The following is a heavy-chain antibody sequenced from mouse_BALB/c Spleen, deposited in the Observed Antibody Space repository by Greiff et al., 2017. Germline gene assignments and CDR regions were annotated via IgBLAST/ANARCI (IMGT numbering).Heavy chain of an antibody. CDR3: ARGDYYGYHWFAY. Sequence: EVQRVESGPGLVKPSQSLSLTCSVTGYSITSGYYWNWIRQFPGNKLEWMGYISYDGSNNYNPSLKNRISITRDTSKNQFFLKLNSVTTEDTATYYCARGDYYGYHWFAYWGQGTLVTVSA. V-gene: IGHV3-6*02. D-gene: IGHD1-2*01. CDR2: ISYDGSN. J-gene: IGHJ3*01. CDR1: GYSITSGYY.